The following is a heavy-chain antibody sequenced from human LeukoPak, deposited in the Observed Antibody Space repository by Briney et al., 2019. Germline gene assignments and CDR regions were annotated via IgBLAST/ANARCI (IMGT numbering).Heavy chain of an antibody. CDR1: GYTFTSYD. V-gene: IGHV1-8*01. CDR2: MNPNSGNT. CDR3: ARGRDFWSGYYRWFDP. J-gene: IGHJ5*02. D-gene: IGHD3-3*01. Sequence: GASVKVSCKASGYTFTSYDINWVRQATGQGLEWMGWMNPNSGNTGYAQKFQGRVTMTRNTSISTAYMELSSLRSEDTAVYYCARGRDFWSGYYRWFDPWGQGTLVTVSS.